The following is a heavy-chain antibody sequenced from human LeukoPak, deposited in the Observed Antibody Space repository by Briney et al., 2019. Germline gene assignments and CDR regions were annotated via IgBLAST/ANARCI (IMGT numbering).Heavy chain of an antibody. CDR3: ARDRGIAAAMYYFDY. J-gene: IGHJ4*02. V-gene: IGHV3-21*01. CDR2: ISSSSSYI. CDR1: GFTVSSNY. Sequence: GGSLRLSCAASGFTVSSNYMNWVRQAPGKGLEWVSSISSSSSYIYYADSVKGRFTISRDNAKNSLYLQMNSLRAEDTAVYYCARDRGIAAAMYYFDYWGQGTLVTVSS. D-gene: IGHD6-13*01.